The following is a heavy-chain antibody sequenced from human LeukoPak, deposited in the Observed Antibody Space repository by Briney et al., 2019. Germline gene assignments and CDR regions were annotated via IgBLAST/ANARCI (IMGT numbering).Heavy chain of an antibody. D-gene: IGHD2-21*01. J-gene: IGHJ5*02. CDR2: INPNSGGT. V-gene: IGHV1-2*02. CDR3: ARADRLHGGPYLIGP. Sequence: GASVKVSCMTSGYSFTNYYMHWVRKAPGQGLEWMGWINPNSGGTSSAQKFQGRVTMTRDTSITTVYMEVSWLTSDDTAIYYCARADRLHGGPYLIGPWGQGTLVTVSS. CDR1: GYSFTNYY.